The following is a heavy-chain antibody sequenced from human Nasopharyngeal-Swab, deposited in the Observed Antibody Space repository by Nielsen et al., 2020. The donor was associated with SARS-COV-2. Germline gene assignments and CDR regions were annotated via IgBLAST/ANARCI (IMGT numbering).Heavy chain of an antibody. CDR1: GYTFTDYY. V-gene: IGHV1-2*06. Sequence: ASVKVSCKASGYTFTDYYMHWVRQAPGQGLEWMGRINPNSGDTEYAQKFQGRVTVTRDKSINTAYMELSSLRSDDTAMYYCARDDGDVPGITGSGPPGGYWGQGTLVTVSS. D-gene: IGHD6-13*01. CDR3: ARDDGDVPGITGSGPPGGY. CDR2: INPNSGDT. J-gene: IGHJ4*02.